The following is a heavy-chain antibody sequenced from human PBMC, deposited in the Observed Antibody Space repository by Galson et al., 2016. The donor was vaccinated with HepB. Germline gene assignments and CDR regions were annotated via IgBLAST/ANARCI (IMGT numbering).Heavy chain of an antibody. D-gene: IGHD5-12*01. J-gene: IGHJ4*02. CDR3: TRVGEKFIVVTRGVDH. CDR1: GYTFTSYV. V-gene: IGHV1-3*01. Sequence: SVKVSCKASGYTFTSYVLYWVRQAPGQGLEWMGWINAGNGNTKHSPKFQGRVTITRDTSANTAYMGLSSLKSEDTAVYYCTRVGEKFIVVTRGVDHWGQGTLVTVSS. CDR2: INAGNGNT.